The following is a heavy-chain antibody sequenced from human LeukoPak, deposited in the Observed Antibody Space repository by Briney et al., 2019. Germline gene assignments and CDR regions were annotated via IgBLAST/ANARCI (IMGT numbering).Heavy chain of an antibody. J-gene: IGHJ4*02. Sequence: GGSLRLSCAASGFTFSSYAMSWVRQAPGKGLEWVSAITSGANTYYTDSVKGRFTISRDNSKNTLYLQMNSLRAEDTAVYYCAKDLGLWSGYYTFDHWGQGTLVTVSS. CDR1: GFTFSSYA. CDR2: ITSGANT. CDR3: AKDLGLWSGYYTFDH. V-gene: IGHV3-23*01. D-gene: IGHD3-3*01.